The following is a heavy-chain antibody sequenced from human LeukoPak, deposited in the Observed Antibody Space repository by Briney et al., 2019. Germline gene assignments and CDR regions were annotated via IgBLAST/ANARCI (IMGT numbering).Heavy chain of an antibody. Sequence: ASVKVSCKASGYTFTGYYMHWVRQAPGQWLEWMAWINPKSGAINYAQKFQGRVAMTWDTSISTAHMEVSRLRSDDTAIYYCAREGSGAYSSSIDSWGQGTLVTVSS. CDR1: GYTFTGYY. V-gene: IGHV1-2*02. CDR3: AREGSGAYSSSIDS. CDR2: INPKSGAI. J-gene: IGHJ4*02. D-gene: IGHD6-6*01.